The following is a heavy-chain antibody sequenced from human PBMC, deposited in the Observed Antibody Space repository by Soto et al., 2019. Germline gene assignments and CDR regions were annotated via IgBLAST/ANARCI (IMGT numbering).Heavy chain of an antibody. CDR3: ARGGSLNGYFDL. CDR1: GFTFSSYW. Sequence: EVQLVESGGGLVQPGGSLRLSCAASGFTFSSYWMHWVRKAPGKGLVWVSRINSDGSSTSYADSVKGRFTISRDNAKNTLYLQMNSLRAEDTAVYYCARGGSLNGYFDLWGRGTLVTVSS. D-gene: IGHD1-26*01. CDR2: INSDGSST. V-gene: IGHV3-74*01. J-gene: IGHJ2*01.